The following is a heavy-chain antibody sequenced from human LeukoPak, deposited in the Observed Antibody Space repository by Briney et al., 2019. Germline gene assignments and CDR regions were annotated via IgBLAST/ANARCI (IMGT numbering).Heavy chain of an antibody. J-gene: IGHJ5*02. Sequence: GGSLRLSCAASGFTFSSCAMIWVRQAPGKGLEWVSAISGSGGSTYYADSVKGRFTISRDNSKNTLYLQMNSLRAEDTAAYYCAKSNVIYGSGSYTNWFDPWGQGTLVTVSS. CDR1: GFTFSSCA. CDR2: ISGSGGST. D-gene: IGHD3-10*01. CDR3: AKSNVIYGSGSYTNWFDP. V-gene: IGHV3-23*01.